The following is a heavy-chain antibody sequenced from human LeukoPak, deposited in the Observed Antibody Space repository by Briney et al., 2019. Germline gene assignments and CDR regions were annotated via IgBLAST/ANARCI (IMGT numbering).Heavy chain of an antibody. D-gene: IGHD6-19*01. V-gene: IGHV4-59*01. CDR1: GGSTSSYY. J-gene: IGHJ4*02. CDR3: ARISYSSGWNFDY. Sequence: SETLSLTCTVSGGSTSSYYWSWIRQPPGKGLEWIGYIHSSGSTHYNPSLKSRVTISVDTSKNQFSLKLSSVTAADTAMYYCARISYSSGWNFDYWGQGTLVTVSS. CDR2: IHSSGST.